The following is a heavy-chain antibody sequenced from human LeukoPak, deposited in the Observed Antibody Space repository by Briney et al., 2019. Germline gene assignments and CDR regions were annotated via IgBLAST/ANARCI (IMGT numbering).Heavy chain of an antibody. CDR1: GFIFSTNA. J-gene: IGHJ4*02. CDR3: ARDRGYSYGYVDY. Sequence: GGSLRLSCVASGFIFSTNAMSWVRQAPGKGLEWVSVITGNSGTTYYADSVMGRFTISRDNSKNTLYLQMGSLRAEDMAVYYCARDRGYSYGYVDYWGQGTLVTVSS. V-gene: IGHV3-23*01. CDR2: ITGNSGTT. D-gene: IGHD5-18*01.